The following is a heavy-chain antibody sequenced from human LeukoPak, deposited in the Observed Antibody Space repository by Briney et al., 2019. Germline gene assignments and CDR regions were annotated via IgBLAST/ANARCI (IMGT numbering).Heavy chain of an antibody. CDR2: INWNSDSI. CDR3: AINGGGDSGYGNFDY. J-gene: IGHJ4*02. V-gene: IGHV3-9*01. Sequence: GGSLRLSCAVSGFTFDDYAMHWVRQVPGKGLEWVSGINWNSDSIGYADSVKGRFTTSRDNAKNSLYLQMNSLRAEDTAFYYCAINGGGDSGYGNFDYWGQGTLVSVSS. CDR1: GFTFDDYA. D-gene: IGHD5-12*01.